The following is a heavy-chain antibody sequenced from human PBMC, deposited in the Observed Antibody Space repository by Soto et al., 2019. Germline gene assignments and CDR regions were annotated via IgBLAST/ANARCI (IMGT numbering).Heavy chain of an antibody. D-gene: IGHD3-22*01. CDR3: AKDTSDTVVVGTFDY. V-gene: IGHV3-30*18. Sequence: GGSLRLSCAASGFTFSSYGMHWVRQAPGKGLEWVAVISYDGSNKYYADSVKGRFTISRDNSKNTLYLQMNSLRAEDTAVYYCAKDTSDTVVVGTFDYWGQGTLVTVS. J-gene: IGHJ4*02. CDR2: ISYDGSNK. CDR1: GFTFSSYG.